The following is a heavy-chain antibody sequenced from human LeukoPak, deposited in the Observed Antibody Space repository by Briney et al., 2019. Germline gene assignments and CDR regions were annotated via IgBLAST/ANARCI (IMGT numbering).Heavy chain of an antibody. V-gene: IGHV3-23*01. Sequence: PGGSLRLSCAASGFTFSTYAMSWVRQAPGAGLDWVSSITDSGGSTYYAGSVKGRFTISRDNSKNTLYLQMNSLRAEDTAVYYCTTSGNYFGDYWGQGTPVTVSS. J-gene: IGHJ4*02. CDR1: GFTFSTYA. D-gene: IGHD1-26*01. CDR3: TTSGNYFGDY. CDR2: ITDSGGST.